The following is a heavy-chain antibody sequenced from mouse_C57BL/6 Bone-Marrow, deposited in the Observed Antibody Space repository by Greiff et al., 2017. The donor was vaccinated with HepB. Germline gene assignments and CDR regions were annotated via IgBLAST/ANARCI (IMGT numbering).Heavy chain of an antibody. D-gene: IGHD1-1*01. V-gene: IGHV6-3*01. J-gene: IGHJ2*01. Sequence: EVKLMESGGGLVQPGGSMKLSCVASGFTFSNYWMNWVRQSPEKGLEWVAQIRLKSDNYATHYAESVKGRFTISRDDSKSSVYLQMNNLRAEDTGIYYCTVRYYYGSNFDYWGQGTTLTVSS. CDR3: TVRYYYGSNFDY. CDR2: IRLKSDNYAT. CDR1: GFTFSNYW.